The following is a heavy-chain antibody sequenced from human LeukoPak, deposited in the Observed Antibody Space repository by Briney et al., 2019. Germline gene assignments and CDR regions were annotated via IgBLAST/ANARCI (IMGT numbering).Heavy chain of an antibody. CDR3: ARVARYSGSYHYGRYHYYMDV. Sequence: PSETLSLTCTVSGYSISSGYYWGWIRQPPGKGLEWIGSIYHSGRTYYNPSLKSRVTISVDTSKNQFSLKLSSVTAADTAVYYCARVARYSGSYHYGRYHYYMDVWGKGTTVTVSS. V-gene: IGHV4-38-2*02. CDR2: IYHSGRT. D-gene: IGHD1-26*01. J-gene: IGHJ6*03. CDR1: GYSISSGYY.